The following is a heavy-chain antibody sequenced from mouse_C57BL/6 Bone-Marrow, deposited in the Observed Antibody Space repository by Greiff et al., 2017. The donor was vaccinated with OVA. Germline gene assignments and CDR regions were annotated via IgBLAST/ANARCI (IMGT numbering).Heavy chain of an antibody. D-gene: IGHD1-1*01. CDR2: IWSGGST. V-gene: IGHV2-2*01. Sequence: QVQLKESGPGLVQPSQSLSITCTVSGFSLTSYGVHWVRQSPGKGLEWLGVIWSGGSTDYNAAFISRLSISKDNSKSQVFFKMNSLQADDTAIYYCARGHTNYYGSSSLFDYWGQGTTLTVSS. CDR1: GFSLTSYG. J-gene: IGHJ2*01. CDR3: ARGHTNYYGSSSLFDY.